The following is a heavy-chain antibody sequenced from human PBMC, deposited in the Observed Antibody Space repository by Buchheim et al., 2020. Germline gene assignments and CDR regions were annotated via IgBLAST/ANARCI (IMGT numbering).Heavy chain of an antibody. V-gene: IGHV3-23*01. CDR3: AKGGRFSGWYSDNWFDP. Sequence: EVPLLESGGGLVQPGGSLRLSCAASGFTFSSYAMSWVRQAPGKGLEWVSAISGSGGSTYYAASVKGRFTLSRDNSKNTLFLQMNSLRAEDTAVYYCAKGGRFSGWYSDNWFDPWGQGTL. J-gene: IGHJ5*02. CDR2: ISGSGGST. CDR1: GFTFSSYA. D-gene: IGHD6-19*01.